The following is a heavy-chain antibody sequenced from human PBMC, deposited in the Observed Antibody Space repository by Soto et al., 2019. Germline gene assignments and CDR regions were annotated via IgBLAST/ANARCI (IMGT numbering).Heavy chain of an antibody. J-gene: IGHJ6*02. V-gene: IGHV4-31*03. CDR1: DGSIRSGGYY. Sequence: PSQTLSVTCTVSDGSIRSGGYYWSWIRQHPGKGLEWIGYIYYSGSTYYNPSLKSRVTISVDTSKNQFSLKLSSVTAADTAVYYCARVARRPSPAMAYEGYYYYGMDVWGQGTTVTVSS. CDR2: IYYSGST. D-gene: IGHD5-18*01. CDR3: ARVARRPSPAMAYEGYYYYGMDV.